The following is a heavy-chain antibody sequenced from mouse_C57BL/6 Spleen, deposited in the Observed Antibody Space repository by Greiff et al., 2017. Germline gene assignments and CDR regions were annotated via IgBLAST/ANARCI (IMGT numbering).Heavy chain of an antibody. V-gene: IGHV1-64*01. CDR1: GYTFTSYW. CDR2: IHPNSGST. J-gene: IGHJ2*01. Sequence: VQLQQSGAELVKPGASVKLSCKASGYTFTSYWMHWVKQRPGQGLEWIGMIHPNSGSTNYNEKFKSKATLTVDKSSSTAYMQLSSLTSEDSAVYYCARSSTTVVATYYFDYWGQGTTLTVSS. D-gene: IGHD1-1*01. CDR3: ARSSTTVVATYYFDY.